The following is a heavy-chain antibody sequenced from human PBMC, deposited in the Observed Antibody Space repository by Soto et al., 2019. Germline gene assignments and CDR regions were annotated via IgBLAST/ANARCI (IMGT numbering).Heavy chain of an antibody. CDR3: ARGQLGYYDGTPHPYYFDY. D-gene: IGHD3-22*01. CDR1: DTSSSSYY. V-gene: IGHV4-59*01. CDR2: IFNDGST. Sequence: QVQLQESGPRLVKPSETLSLTCIVSDTSSSSYYWTWIRQPPGKGLECIGYIFNDGSTNYNPSLKSPVTISVDTSKNRFSLKLSSVTAADTAMYYCARGQLGYYDGTPHPYYFDYWGQGTLVTVSS. J-gene: IGHJ4*02.